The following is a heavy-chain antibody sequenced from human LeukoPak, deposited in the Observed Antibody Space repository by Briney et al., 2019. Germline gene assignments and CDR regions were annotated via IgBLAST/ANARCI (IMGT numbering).Heavy chain of an antibody. CDR1: GGSFSGYY. Sequence: PSETLSLTCAVSGGSFSGYYWSWIRQPPGKGLEWIAEIHHRGSTSYKPSLRSRVTISGDASKNQIPLKVTSVTAADTAVYYCARGILGSYYFDLWGRGTLVTVSS. CDR3: ARGILGSYYFDL. D-gene: IGHD3-16*01. J-gene: IGHJ2*01. V-gene: IGHV4-34*01. CDR2: IHHRGST.